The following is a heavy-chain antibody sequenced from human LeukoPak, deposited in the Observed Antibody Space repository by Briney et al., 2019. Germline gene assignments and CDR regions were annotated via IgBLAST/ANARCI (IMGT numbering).Heavy chain of an antibody. CDR3: ARRRSFRITMVRGALSSPYFDY. CDR1: GVSISSSNSY. Sequence: SETLSLTCTVSGVSISSSNSYWGWIRQPPGKGLEWIGEINHSGSTNYNPSLKSRVTISVDTSKNQFSLKLSSVTAADTAVYYCARRRSFRITMVRGALSSPYFDYWGQGTLVTVSS. D-gene: IGHD3-10*01. J-gene: IGHJ4*02. CDR2: INHSGST. V-gene: IGHV4-39*07.